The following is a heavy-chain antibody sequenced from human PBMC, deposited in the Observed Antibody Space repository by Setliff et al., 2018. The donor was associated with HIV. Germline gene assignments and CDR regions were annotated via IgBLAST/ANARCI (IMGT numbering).Heavy chain of an antibody. CDR3: AGWSSWRKYNWFDP. CDR1: GVSISSGSYY. CDR2: IYTSGST. V-gene: IGHV4-61*09. J-gene: IGHJ5*02. Sequence: SETLSLTCTVSGVSISSGSYYWSWIRQPAGKGLEWIGHIYTSGSTNYNPSLKSRVTISVDTSKNQFPLKLSPVTAADTAVYYCAGWSSWRKYNWFDPWGQGTLVTVSS. D-gene: IGHD6-13*01.